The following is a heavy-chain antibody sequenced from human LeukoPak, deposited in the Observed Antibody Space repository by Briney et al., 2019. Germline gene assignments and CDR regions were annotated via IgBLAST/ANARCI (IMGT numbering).Heavy chain of an antibody. D-gene: IGHD1-1*01. CDR2: VLPFLGTS. CDR1: EVTFRSYG. V-gene: IGHV1-69*04. CDR3: ARDWNERRGVHLDY. Sequence: SVKVSCKASEVTFRSYGISWVRQAPGQGPEWLGTVLPFLGTSNYPQEFLGRVTITADKATTTAYMELINLRSDDTAVYYCARDWNERRGVHLDYWGQGTLVTVSS. J-gene: IGHJ4*02.